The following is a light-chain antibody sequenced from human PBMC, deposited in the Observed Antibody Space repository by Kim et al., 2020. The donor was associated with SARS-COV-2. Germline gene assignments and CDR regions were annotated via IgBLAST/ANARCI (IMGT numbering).Light chain of an antibody. CDR2: QDR. Sequence: VTQGQTASITCSGDKLGDKYASWYQQKPGQSPVLVIYQDRKRPSGIPERFSGSNSGNTATLTISRTQAMDEADYFCQAWDTSTYVFGTGTKVTVL. J-gene: IGLJ1*01. CDR3: QAWDTSTYV. V-gene: IGLV3-1*01. CDR1: KLGDKY.